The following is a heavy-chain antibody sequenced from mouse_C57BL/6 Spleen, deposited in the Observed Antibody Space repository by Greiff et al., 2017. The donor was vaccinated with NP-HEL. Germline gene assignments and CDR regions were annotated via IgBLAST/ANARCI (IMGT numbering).Heavy chain of an antibody. J-gene: IGHJ1*03. CDR1: GFTFSSYA. CDR3: ARDHGSSYGYFDV. V-gene: IGHV5-4*03. D-gene: IGHD1-1*01. Sequence: EVKLMESGGGLVKPGGSLKLSCAASGFTFSSYAMSWVRQTPEKRLEWVATISDGGSYIYYPAHVKGRFTISRDNAKNSLYLTMSHLKSEDTAMYSCARDHGSSYGYFDVWGTGTTVTVSS. CDR2: ISDGGSYI.